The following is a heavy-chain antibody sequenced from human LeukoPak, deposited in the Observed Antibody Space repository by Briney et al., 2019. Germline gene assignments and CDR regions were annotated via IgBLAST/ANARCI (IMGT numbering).Heavy chain of an antibody. CDR1: GGSFSGYY. CDR2: INHSGST. J-gene: IGHJ4*02. CDR3: ARGRRERQWLVFRGPFDY. V-gene: IGHV4-34*01. Sequence: PSETLSLTCAVYGGSFSGYYWSWIRQPPGKGLEWIGEINHSGSTNYNLSLKSRVTISVDTSKNQFSLKLSSVTAADTAVYYCARGRRERQWLVFRGPFDYWGQGTLVTVSS. D-gene: IGHD6-19*01.